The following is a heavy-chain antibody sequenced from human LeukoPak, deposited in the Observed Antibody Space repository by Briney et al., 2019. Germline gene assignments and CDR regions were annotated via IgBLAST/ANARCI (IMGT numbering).Heavy chain of an antibody. CDR2: ISGSGGIT. CDR3: AKTTTGYSSGRYPGWPVDY. CDR1: GSTFNNYA. Sequence: PGGSLRLSCAASGSTFNNYAIYWVRQAPGKGLEWVSGISGSGGITYFADSVKGRFTISRDNSKNTVYLQMNSLRAEDTAVYYCAKTTTGYSSGRYPGWPVDYWGQGTLVTVSS. J-gene: IGHJ4*02. D-gene: IGHD6-19*01. V-gene: IGHV3-23*01.